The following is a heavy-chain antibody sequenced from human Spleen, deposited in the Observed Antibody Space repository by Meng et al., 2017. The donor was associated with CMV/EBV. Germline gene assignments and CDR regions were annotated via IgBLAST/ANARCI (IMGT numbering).Heavy chain of an antibody. Sequence: GESLKISCAASGFTFSSYSMNWVRQAPGKGLEWVSSISSSSYIYYADSVKGRFTISRDNAKNSLYLQMNSLRAEDTAVYYCARATGTTSYYYGMDVWGQGTTVTVSS. D-gene: IGHD1-7*01. V-gene: IGHV3-21*01. CDR2: ISSSSYI. J-gene: IGHJ6*02. CDR1: GFTFSSYS. CDR3: ARATGTTSYYYGMDV.